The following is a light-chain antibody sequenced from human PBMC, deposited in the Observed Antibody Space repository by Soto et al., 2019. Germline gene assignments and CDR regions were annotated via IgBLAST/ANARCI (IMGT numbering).Light chain of an antibody. CDR3: QQYGSSLGVT. V-gene: IGKV3-20*01. CDR2: GAS. Sequence: EIVLTQSPGTLSLSPGERATLSCRASQSVSSSYLAWYQQKPGQAPRLLIYGASSRATGIPDRFSGSGSETDFTITISRLEPEDFAVYYCQQYGSSLGVTFGGGTKVEIK. J-gene: IGKJ4*01. CDR1: QSVSSSY.